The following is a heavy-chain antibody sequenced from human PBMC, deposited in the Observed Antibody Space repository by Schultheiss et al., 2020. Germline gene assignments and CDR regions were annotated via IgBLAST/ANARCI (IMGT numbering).Heavy chain of an antibody. Sequence: GGSLRLSCAASGFTFSSYAMSWVRQAPGKGLEWVSAISASGGITDYADSVRGRFTISRDNSQNTLYLQMNSLKTEDTAVYYCTTDLTLYPRRYCSSTSCYSTPYYFDYWGQGTLVTVSS. V-gene: IGHV3-23*01. CDR3: TTDLTLYPRRYCSSTSCYSTPYYFDY. CDR1: GFTFSSYA. D-gene: IGHD2-2*02. J-gene: IGHJ4*02. CDR2: ISASGGIT.